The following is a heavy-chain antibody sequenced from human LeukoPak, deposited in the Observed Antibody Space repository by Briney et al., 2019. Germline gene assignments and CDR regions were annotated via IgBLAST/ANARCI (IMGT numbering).Heavy chain of an antibody. CDR1: GFTFSSYW. J-gene: IGHJ6*03. CDR3: ARSGPSFYYYGSGSYYRDYYYYYMDV. D-gene: IGHD3-10*01. CDR2: IKQDGSEK. Sequence: SGGSLRLSCAASGFTFSSYWMSWVRQAPGKGLEWVANIKQDGSEKYYVDSVKGRFTISRDNAKSSLYLQMNSLRAEDTAVYYCARSGPSFYYYGSGSYYRDYYYYYMDVWGKGTTVTVSS. V-gene: IGHV3-7*01.